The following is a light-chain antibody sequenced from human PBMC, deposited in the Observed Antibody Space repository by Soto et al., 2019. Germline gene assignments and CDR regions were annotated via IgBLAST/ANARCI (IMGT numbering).Light chain of an antibody. CDR2: AAS. J-gene: IGKJ2*01. V-gene: IGKV1-39*01. CDR1: QSIRTY. Sequence: DIQMTQSPSSLSASVGDRVTITCRASQSIRTYLNWYHQKPGKAPELLIFAASNLETGVPSRFSGSGSGTDFTLTISSLQPEDFATYYCQQGYSIPYTFGQGTKLEIK. CDR3: QQGYSIPYT.